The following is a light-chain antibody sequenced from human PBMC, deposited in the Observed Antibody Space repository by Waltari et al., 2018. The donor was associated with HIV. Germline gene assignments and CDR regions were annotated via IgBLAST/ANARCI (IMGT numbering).Light chain of an antibody. CDR3: QSFDSSLSSSVV. J-gene: IGLJ2*01. CDR1: SPNIGAGSD. Sequence: HSVLTQAPSVSGAPGQRVTISCSGSSPNIGAGSDAHWYQQLPGTAPQPLLYGDTNRPSGVPDRFSGSKSGTSASLVITGLQPEDEADYYCQSFDSSLSSSVVFGGGTKLTVL. V-gene: IGLV1-40*01. CDR2: GDT.